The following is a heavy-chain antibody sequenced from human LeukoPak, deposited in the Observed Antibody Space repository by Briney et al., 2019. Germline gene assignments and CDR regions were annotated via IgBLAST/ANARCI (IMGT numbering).Heavy chain of an antibody. V-gene: IGHV4-34*01. CDR3: ARHLLTSRFDIIVVPGHYFDY. D-gene: IGHD2-2*01. CDR2: IDKDEST. CDR1: GASLRGYS. Sequence: PSETLSLTCGVSGASLRGYSWTWIRQPPGKGLEWIGEIDKDESTTYNPSLKSRVTISVDTSKNQISLKLTSVTAADTAMYYCARHLLTSRFDIIVVPGHYFDYWGQGSLVTVSS. J-gene: IGHJ4*02.